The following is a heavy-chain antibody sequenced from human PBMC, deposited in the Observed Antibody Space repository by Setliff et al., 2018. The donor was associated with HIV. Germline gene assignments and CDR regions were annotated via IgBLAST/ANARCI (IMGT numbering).Heavy chain of an antibody. CDR3: ARGVGSSGYLYFDY. V-gene: IGHV4-34*01. CDR1: SGSFSGYY. J-gene: IGHJ4*02. CDR2: INHSGST. Sequence: SETLSLTCAVYSGSFSGYYWSWIRQPPGKRLEWIGEINHSGSTNYNPSLKSRVTISLDTSNNHFSLNLRSVTAADTAVYYCARGVGSSGYLYFDYWGQGTLVTVSS. D-gene: IGHD3-22*01.